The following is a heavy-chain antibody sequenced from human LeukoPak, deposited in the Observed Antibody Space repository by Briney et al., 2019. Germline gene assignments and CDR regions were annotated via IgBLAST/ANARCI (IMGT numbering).Heavy chain of an antibody. D-gene: IGHD2-21*01. Sequence: GGSLRLSCAASGFTFSSSWMSWVRQAPRKGLEWVANIKQDGSEKYYVDSVKGRFTISRDNAMNSLSLQMNSLRAEDTAVYYCARRLWETTDFDYWGQGTLVTVSS. CDR2: IKQDGSEK. J-gene: IGHJ4*02. CDR3: ARRLWETTDFDY. V-gene: IGHV3-7*01. CDR1: GFTFSSSW.